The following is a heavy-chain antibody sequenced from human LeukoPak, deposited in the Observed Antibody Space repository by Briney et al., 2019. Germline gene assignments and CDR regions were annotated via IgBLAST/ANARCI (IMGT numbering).Heavy chain of an antibody. CDR1: GFTVSSNY. V-gene: IGHV3-53*04. J-gene: IGHJ4*02. CDR3: ATMRFLDPDYYDSSGYLREDY. CDR2: IYSGGST. Sequence: PGGSLRLSCAASGFTVSSNYMSWVRQAPGKGLEWVSVIYSGGSTYYADSVKGRFTISRHNSKNTLYLQMNSLRAEDTAVYYCATMRFLDPDYYDSSGYLREDYWGQGTPVTVSS. D-gene: IGHD3-22*01.